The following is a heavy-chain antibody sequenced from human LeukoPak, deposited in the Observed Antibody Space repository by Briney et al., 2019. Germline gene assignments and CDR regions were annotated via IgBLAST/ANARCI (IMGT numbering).Heavy chain of an antibody. Sequence: QPGGSLRLSCAASGFTFSSYAMSWVRQAPGKGLEWVSAISGSGGSTYYADSVKGRFTISRDNSKNTLYLQMNSLRAEDTAVYYCAKDGYSSGWAVLAYNWFDPWGQGTLVTVSS. V-gene: IGHV3-23*01. CDR2: ISGSGGST. D-gene: IGHD6-19*01. J-gene: IGHJ5*02. CDR1: GFTFSSYA. CDR3: AKDGYSSGWAVLAYNWFDP.